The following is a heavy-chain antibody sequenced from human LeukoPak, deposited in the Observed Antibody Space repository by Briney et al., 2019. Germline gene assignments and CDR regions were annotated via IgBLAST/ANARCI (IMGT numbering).Heavy chain of an antibody. CDR3: ARVHYGDPDDY. V-gene: IGHV1-46*01. CDR2: INPSSSDT. Sequence: ASVKVSCKASGYSFISYFIHWVRQAPGQGLEWMGTINPSSSDTNYAQKFQGRVTMTRDTSTSTVYMKLSSLKSEDTAVYYCARVHYGDPDDYWGQGTLVTVSS. CDR1: GYSFISYF. D-gene: IGHD4-17*01. J-gene: IGHJ4*02.